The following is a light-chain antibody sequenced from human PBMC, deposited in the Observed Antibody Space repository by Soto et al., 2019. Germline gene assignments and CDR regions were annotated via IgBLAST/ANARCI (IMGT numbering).Light chain of an antibody. CDR2: GNN. J-gene: IGLJ1*01. Sequence: QSVLTQPPSVSGAPGHRVTISCTGSSSNLGAGYDVHWYQQLPGTAPRLLIYGNNNRPLGVPDRFSGSRSGTSASLAITVHQSEDEAYNYCQADDNSLGATDGFGPGTKLTVL. V-gene: IGLV1-40*01. CDR3: QADDNSLGATDG. CDR1: SSNLGAGYD.